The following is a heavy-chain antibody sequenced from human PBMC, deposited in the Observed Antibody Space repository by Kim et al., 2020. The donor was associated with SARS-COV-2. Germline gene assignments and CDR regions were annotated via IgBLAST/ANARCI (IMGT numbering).Heavy chain of an antibody. CDR2: IYYSGRT. V-gene: IGHV4-31*03. Sequence: SETLSLTCTVSGGSISSGGYYWSWIRQHPGKGLEWIGYIYYSGRTYYNPSLKSRVTISVDTSKNQFSLKLSSVTAADTAVYYCARDRNYYGMDVWGQGTTVTVSS. J-gene: IGHJ6*02. CDR1: GGSISSGGYY. CDR3: ARDRNYYGMDV.